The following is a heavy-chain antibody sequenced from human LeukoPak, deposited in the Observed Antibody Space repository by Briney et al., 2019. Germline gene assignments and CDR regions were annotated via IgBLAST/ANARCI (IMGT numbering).Heavy chain of an antibody. J-gene: IGHJ5*02. Sequence: PSETLSLTCTVSGGSISSYYWSWIRQPPGKGLQWIGNTYYSGSTNYNPSLESRVTISVDTSKNQFSLKLSSVTAADTAVYYCARSVGGNWFDPWGQGTLVTVSS. CDR2: TYYSGST. D-gene: IGHD2-15*01. V-gene: IGHV4-59*01. CDR3: ARSVGGNWFDP. CDR1: GGSISSYY.